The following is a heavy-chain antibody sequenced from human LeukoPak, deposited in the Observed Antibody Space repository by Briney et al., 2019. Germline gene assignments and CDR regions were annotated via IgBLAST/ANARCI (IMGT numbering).Heavy chain of an antibody. V-gene: IGHV3-21*01. CDR3: ASFWSGYYSIY. D-gene: IGHD3-3*01. CDR1: GFTFSSDS. J-gene: IGHJ4*02. CDR2: ISSSSSYI. Sequence: GGSLRLSCAASGFTFSSDSMNWDRQAPGKGLEWVSSISSSSSYIYYADSVKGRFTISRDNAKNSLYLQMNSLRAEDTAVYYCASFWSGYYSIYWGQGTLVTVSS.